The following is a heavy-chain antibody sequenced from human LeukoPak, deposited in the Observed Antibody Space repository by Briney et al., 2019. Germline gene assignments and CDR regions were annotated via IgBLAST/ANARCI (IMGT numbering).Heavy chain of an antibody. CDR1: GGTFSTYT. D-gene: IGHD3-3*01. V-gene: IGHV1-69*02. CDR2: IIPILGIA. CDR3: ARGGITIFGVGNYYYYGMDV. J-gene: IGHJ6*02. Sequence: GASVKVSCKASGGTFSTYTISCVRQAPGQGLEWMGRIIPILGIANYAQKFQGRVTITADKSTSTAYMELSSLRSEDMAVYYYARGGITIFGVGNYYYYGMDVWGQGTTVTVSS.